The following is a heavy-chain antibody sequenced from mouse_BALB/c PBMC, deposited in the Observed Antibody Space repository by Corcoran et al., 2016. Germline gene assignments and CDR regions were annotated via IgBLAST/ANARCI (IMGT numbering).Heavy chain of an antibody. CDR1: GYTFTTAG. J-gene: IGHJ2*01. Sequence: QIQLVQSGPELKKPGETVRISCKASGYTFTTAGMQWVQKMPGKGLKWIGWINTHSGVPKYAEDFKGRFAFTLETSASTAQEQIRNLKHEDTAMYFRARFTTAYYCDYWGQGATLIVST. D-gene: IGHD1-2*01. CDR2: INTHSGVP. CDR3: ARFTTAYYCDY. V-gene: IGHV9-4*02.